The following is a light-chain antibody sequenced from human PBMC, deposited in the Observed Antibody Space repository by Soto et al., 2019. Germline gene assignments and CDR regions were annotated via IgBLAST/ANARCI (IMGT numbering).Light chain of an antibody. J-gene: IGLJ3*02. CDR1: SSNIGSKP. CDR3: ATWDDTLKGLV. CDR2: TND. Sequence: QSVLTQPPSASGTPGQRVTISCSGSSSNIGSKPINWYQHLPGTAPKLLIFTNDRRPSGVPDRFSGSKSGTSGSLAITGLQSADEADYYCATWDDTLKGLVFGGGTKLTVL. V-gene: IGLV1-44*01.